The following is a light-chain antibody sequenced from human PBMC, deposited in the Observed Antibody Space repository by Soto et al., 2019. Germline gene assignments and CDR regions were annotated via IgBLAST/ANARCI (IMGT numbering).Light chain of an antibody. CDR1: QSISSY. CDR3: QQSYSTPIA. Sequence: DIHMTRSPSSLSASVGDRVGTAFLASQSISSYLNWYQQKPGKAPKLLIYAASSLQSGVPSRFSGSGSGTDFTLTISSLQPEDFATYYCQQSYSTPIAFGQGTRLEIK. CDR2: AAS. J-gene: IGKJ5*01. V-gene: IGKV1-39*01.